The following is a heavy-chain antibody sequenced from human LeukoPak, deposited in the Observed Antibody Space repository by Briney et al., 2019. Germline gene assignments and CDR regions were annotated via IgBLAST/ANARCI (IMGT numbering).Heavy chain of an antibody. V-gene: IGHV4-34*01. CDR3: ARGRRSSGWYGY. D-gene: IGHD6-19*01. Sequence: SETLSLTCAVYGGSFSGYYWSWIRQPPGKGLEWIGEINHSGSTNYNPSLKSRVTISVDTSKNQFSLKLSSVTAADTAVYYCARGRRSSGWYGYWGQGTLVTASS. J-gene: IGHJ4*02. CDR2: INHSGST. CDR1: GGSFSGYY.